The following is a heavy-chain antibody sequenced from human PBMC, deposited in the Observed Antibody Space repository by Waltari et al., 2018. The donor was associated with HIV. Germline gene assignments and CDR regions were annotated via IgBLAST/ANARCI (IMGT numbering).Heavy chain of an antibody. CDR3: ATLSNCSGGSCRRLGGNWFDP. V-gene: IGHV4-39*01. CDR1: GGSISSSSYY. D-gene: IGHD2-15*01. J-gene: IGHJ5*02. Sequence: QLQLQESGPGLVKPSETLSLTCTVSGGSISSSSYYWGWIRQPPGKGLGWIGSIYYSGSTYYNPSLKSRVTISVDTSKNQFSLKLSSVTAADTAVYYCATLSNCSGGSCRRLGGNWFDPWGQGTLVTVSS. CDR2: IYYSGST.